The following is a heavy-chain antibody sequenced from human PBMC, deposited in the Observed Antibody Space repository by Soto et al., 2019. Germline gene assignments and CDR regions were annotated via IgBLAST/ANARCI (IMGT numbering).Heavy chain of an antibody. V-gene: IGHV3-23*01. Sequence: GGSLRLSCTASGFTFVNYAMSWVRQAPGKGLEWVSTMSGGGAITDYADSVKGRFTISRDNSKNTLYLEMDSLRAEDTAVYYCTKLRTITTGASDCWGQGTQVTVSS. D-gene: IGHD1-1*01. CDR1: GFTFVNYA. J-gene: IGHJ4*02. CDR2: MSGGGAIT. CDR3: TKLRTITTGASDC.